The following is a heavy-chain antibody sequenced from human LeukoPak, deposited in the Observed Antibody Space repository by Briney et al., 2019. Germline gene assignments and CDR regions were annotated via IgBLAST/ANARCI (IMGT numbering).Heavy chain of an antibody. D-gene: IGHD3-22*01. Sequence: PGGSLRLSCAASGFTFSSYAMSWVRQAPGKGLEWGSAISGSGGSTYYADSVKVRFTISRDNSKNTLYLQMNSLRAEDTAVYYCAKDLDSSGYYIYWGQGTLVTVSS. CDR3: AKDLDSSGYYIY. V-gene: IGHV3-23*01. CDR2: ISGSGGST. J-gene: IGHJ4*02. CDR1: GFTFSSYA.